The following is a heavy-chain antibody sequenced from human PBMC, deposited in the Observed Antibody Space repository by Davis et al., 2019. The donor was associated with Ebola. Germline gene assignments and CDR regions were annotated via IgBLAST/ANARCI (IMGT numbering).Heavy chain of an antibody. D-gene: IGHD3-10*01. J-gene: IGHJ4*02. Sequence: GGSLRLSCAASGFTFSSYWMSWVRQAPGKGLEWVANIKQDGSEKYYVDSVKGRFTISRDNAKNSLYLQMNSLRAEDTALYYCAKESGFSRYPYYFDYWGQGTLVTVSS. V-gene: IGHV3-7*03. CDR3: AKESGFSRYPYYFDY. CDR2: IKQDGSEK. CDR1: GFTFSSYW.